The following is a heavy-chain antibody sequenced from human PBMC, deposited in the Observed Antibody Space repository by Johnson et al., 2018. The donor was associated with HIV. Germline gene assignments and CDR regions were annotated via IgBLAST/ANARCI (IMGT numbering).Heavy chain of an antibody. CDR3: ARPKKDYDDSSGYSGFDI. CDR2: IYSGGST. CDR1: GFTVSSNY. Sequence: VQLVESGGGLVQPGGSLRLSCAASGFTVSSNYMSWVRQAPGKGLEWVSVIYSGGSTYYADSVKGRFTISRDNSKNTLYLQMNSLSAEDTAVYYCARPKKDYDDSSGYSGFDIWGQGTMVTISS. V-gene: IGHV3-66*04. D-gene: IGHD3-22*01. J-gene: IGHJ3*02.